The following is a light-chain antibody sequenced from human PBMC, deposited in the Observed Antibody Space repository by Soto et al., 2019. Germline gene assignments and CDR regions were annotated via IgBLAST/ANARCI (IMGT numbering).Light chain of an antibody. CDR1: QSISSY. Sequence: DIHMTQSPSSLSASVGDRVTITCRASQSISSYLNWYQQKPGKAPKLLIYAASSLQSGVPSRFSGSGSGTDFTLTISTLQPEDFATYYFQQSYSFPRTFGQGTKLEIK. CDR2: AAS. J-gene: IGKJ2*01. CDR3: QQSYSFPRT. V-gene: IGKV1-39*01.